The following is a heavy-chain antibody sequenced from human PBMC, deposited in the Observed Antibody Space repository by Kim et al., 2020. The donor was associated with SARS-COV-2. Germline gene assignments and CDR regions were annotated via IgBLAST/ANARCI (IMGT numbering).Heavy chain of an antibody. CDR1: GGSISSSGSY. J-gene: IGHJ4*01. Sequence: SETLSLTCTVSGGSISSSGSYWGWIRPPPGKGLEWIGTIYYSGSTYYNPSPKSRFAISVDTSKNQFPLKVDSVTTTDTAVYYCAKQHPYGSGSYAPYYFDYWGHGTLVTVSS. CDR3: AKQHPYGSGSYAPYYFDY. D-gene: IGHD3-10*01. CDR2: IYYSGST. V-gene: IGHV4-39*01.